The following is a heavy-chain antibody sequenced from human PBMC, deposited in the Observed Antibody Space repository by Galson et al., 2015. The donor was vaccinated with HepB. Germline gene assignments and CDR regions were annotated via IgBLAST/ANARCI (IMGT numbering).Heavy chain of an antibody. CDR3: ASGDNDAFDI. CDR2: IYSSGAT. CDR1: GMTVSGNY. D-gene: IGHD4-23*01. J-gene: IGHJ3*02. Sequence: SLRLSCAVSGMTVSGNYLSWIRQAPGKGLEWIATIYSSGATYYADSVQGRFVISRDNSKNTLYLQINSLRVEDTAVYYCASGDNDAFDIWGQGTMVTVSS. V-gene: IGHV3-53*01.